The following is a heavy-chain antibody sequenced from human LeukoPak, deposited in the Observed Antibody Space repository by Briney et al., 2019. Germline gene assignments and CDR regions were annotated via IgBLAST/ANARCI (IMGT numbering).Heavy chain of an antibody. J-gene: IGHJ4*02. D-gene: IGHD1-26*01. V-gene: IGHV1-8*03. CDR2: MNPNSGNT. Sequence: ASVKVSCKASGYTFTSYDINWVRQATGQGLEWMGWMNPNSGNTGYAQKFQGRVTITRNTSISTAYMELSSLRSEDTAVYYCARGPYSGSYAEEYYFDYWGQGTLVTVSS. CDR3: ARGPYSGSYAEEYYFDY. CDR1: GYTFTSYD.